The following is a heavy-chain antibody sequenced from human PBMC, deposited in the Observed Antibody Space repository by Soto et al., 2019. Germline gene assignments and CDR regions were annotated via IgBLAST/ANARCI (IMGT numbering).Heavy chain of an antibody. Sequence: EVQLLESGGGLVQPGGSLRLSCAASGFIFRSYAMNWVRQAPGTGLERVSGISGSGDSTYYADAVNGRFTISRDNSKNTQVLQMNSLGDDDGAVDYWAKAEVGGFRGWDTFNWFDSWGQGILVTVSS. V-gene: IGHV3-23*01. J-gene: IGHJ5*01. CDR1: GFIFRSYA. D-gene: IGHD5-18*01. CDR3: AKAEVGGFRGWDTFNWFDS. CDR2: ISGSGDST.